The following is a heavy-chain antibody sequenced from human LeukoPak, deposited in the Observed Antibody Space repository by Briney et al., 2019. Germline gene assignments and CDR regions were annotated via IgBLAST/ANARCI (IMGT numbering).Heavy chain of an antibody. V-gene: IGHV1-2*02. J-gene: IGHJ4*02. D-gene: IGHD3-22*01. CDR1: GYTFTGYY. Sequence: ASVKVSCKASGYTFTGYYMHWVRQAPGQGLEWMGWINPNSGGTNYAQKFQGRVTMTGDTSISTAYMELSRLRSDDTAVYYCARSGWTYYYDSSGRGDDYWGQGTLVTVSS. CDR3: ARSGWTYYYDSSGRGDDY. CDR2: INPNSGGT.